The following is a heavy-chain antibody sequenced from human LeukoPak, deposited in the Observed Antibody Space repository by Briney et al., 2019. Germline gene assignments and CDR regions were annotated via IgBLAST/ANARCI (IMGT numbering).Heavy chain of an antibody. J-gene: IGHJ5*02. V-gene: IGHV1-8*03. CDR3: ARGQQITIFGVVILVGWFDP. CDR2: MNPNSGNT. CDR1: GYTFTSYD. D-gene: IGHD3-3*01. Sequence: ASVKVSCKASGYTFTSYDINWVRQATGQGLEWMGWMNPNSGNTGYAQKFQGRVTITRNTSISTAYMELSSQRSEDTAVYYCARGQQITIFGVVILVGWFDPWGQGTLVTVSS.